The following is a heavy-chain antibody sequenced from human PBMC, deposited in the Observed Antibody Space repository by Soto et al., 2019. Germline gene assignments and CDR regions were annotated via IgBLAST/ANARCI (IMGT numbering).Heavy chain of an antibody. CDR1: GFTFSSYG. D-gene: IGHD3-10*01. Sequence: GGSLRLSCAASGFTFSSYGMHWVRQAPGKGLEWVAVIWYDGSNKYYADSVKGRFTISRDNSKNTLYLQMNSLRAEDTAVYYCARDLDNYGSGSYYKFSDWFDPWGQGTLVTVSS. CDR2: IWYDGSNK. V-gene: IGHV3-33*01. CDR3: ARDLDNYGSGSYYKFSDWFDP. J-gene: IGHJ5*02.